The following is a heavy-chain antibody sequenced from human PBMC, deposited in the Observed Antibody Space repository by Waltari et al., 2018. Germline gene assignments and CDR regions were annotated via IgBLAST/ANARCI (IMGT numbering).Heavy chain of an antibody. CDR3: ARGRGWEDLVAGDYYYGMDV. CDR1: GGSFTGHY. CDR2: VNQSGHT. Sequence: QLHLQQWGAGLLRPSETLSLTCGVDGGSFTGHYWSWIRQTPGKGLEWIGEVNQSGHTNYNPSLTSRVTISVDTSKSQFFLTLISVTAADTAVYYCARGRGWEDLVAGDYYYGMDVCGQGTTVTVSS. D-gene: IGHD6-19*01. J-gene: IGHJ6*02. V-gene: IGHV4-34*01.